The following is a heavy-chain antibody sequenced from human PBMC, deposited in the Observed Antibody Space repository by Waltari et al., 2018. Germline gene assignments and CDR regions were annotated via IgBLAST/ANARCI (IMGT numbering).Heavy chain of an antibody. J-gene: IGHJ3*02. D-gene: IGHD5-18*01. CDR2: IKQDGSEK. V-gene: IGHV3-7*01. CDR3: ARDTGRDTAMVNDAFDI. CDR1: GFTFSSYG. Sequence: EVQLVESGGGLVQPGGSLRLSCAASGFTFSSYGMSWVRQAPGKGLEWVANIKQDGSEKDYGDSVKGRFTISRDNAKNSLYLQMNSLRAEDTAVYYCARDTGRDTAMVNDAFDIWGQGTMVTVSS.